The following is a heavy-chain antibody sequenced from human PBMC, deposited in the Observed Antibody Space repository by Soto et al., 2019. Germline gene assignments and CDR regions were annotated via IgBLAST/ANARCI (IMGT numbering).Heavy chain of an antibody. CDR2: ISAYNGNT. D-gene: IGHD3-3*01. V-gene: IGHV1-18*01. CDR3: ARSGSIFGVVPAPYYYYMDV. J-gene: IGHJ6*03. CDR1: GYTFTSYG. Sequence: ASVKVSCKASGYTFTSYGISWVRQAPGQGLEWMGWISAYNGNTNYAQKLQGRVTMTTDTSTSTAYMELRSLRSDDTAVYYCARSGSIFGVVPAPYYYYMDVRGKGTTVTVSS.